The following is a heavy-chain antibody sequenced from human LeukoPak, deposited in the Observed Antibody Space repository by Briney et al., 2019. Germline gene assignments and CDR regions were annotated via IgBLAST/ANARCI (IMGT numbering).Heavy chain of an antibody. D-gene: IGHD3-3*01. CDR3: AKAPRFLEWFFDY. V-gene: IGHV3-30*18. CDR2: ISYDGSNK. Sequence: GGSLRLSCAASGFTFSSYEMNWVRQAPGKGLEWVAVISYDGSNKYYADSVKGRFTISRDNSKNTLYLQMNSLRAEDTAVYYCAKAPRFLEWFFDYWGQGTLVTVSS. CDR1: GFTFSSYE. J-gene: IGHJ4*02.